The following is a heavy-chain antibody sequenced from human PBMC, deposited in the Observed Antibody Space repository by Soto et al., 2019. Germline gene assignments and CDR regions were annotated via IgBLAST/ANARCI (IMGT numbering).Heavy chain of an antibody. J-gene: IGHJ3*02. CDR2: ISSSGSTI. CDR1: GFTFSDYY. D-gene: IGHD6-19*01. CDR3: ASDYSSGWRRAFDI. V-gene: IGHV3-11*01. Sequence: GGSLRLSCAASGFTFSDYYMSWIRQAPGKGLEWVSYISSSGSTIYYADSVKGRFTISRDNAKNSLYLQMNSLRAEDTAVYYCASDYSSGWRRAFDIWGQGTMVTVSS.